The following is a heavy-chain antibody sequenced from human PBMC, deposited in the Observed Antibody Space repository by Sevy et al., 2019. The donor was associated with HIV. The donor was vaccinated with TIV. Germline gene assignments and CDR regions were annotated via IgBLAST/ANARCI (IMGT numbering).Heavy chain of an antibody. Sequence: GGSLRLSCAASGFMFSYYAMHWVRQAPGKGLEWVAVISYDGSEKYYADSVKGRFTISRDNAKNTLYLQMNGLRPDDTAVYYCAKDRGIFGQIYYFDSWVQGTLVTVSS. CDR2: ISYDGSEK. D-gene: IGHD3-3*01. J-gene: IGHJ4*02. CDR1: GFMFSYYA. CDR3: AKDRGIFGQIYYFDS. V-gene: IGHV3-30*04.